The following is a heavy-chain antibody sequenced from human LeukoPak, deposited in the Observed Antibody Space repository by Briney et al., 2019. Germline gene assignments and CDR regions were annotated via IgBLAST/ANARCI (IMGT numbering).Heavy chain of an antibody. J-gene: IGHJ4*02. V-gene: IGHV3-23*01. Sequence: GGSLRLSCAASGFTFSSYAMSWVRQAPGKGLEWVSAISGSGGSTYYADSVKGRFTISRDNSKNTLSLQMNSLRAEDTAVYYCAKDEGYYYDSSGYYPSDYWGQGTLVTVSS. D-gene: IGHD3-22*01. CDR2: ISGSGGST. CDR1: GFTFSSYA. CDR3: AKDEGYYYDSSGYYPSDY.